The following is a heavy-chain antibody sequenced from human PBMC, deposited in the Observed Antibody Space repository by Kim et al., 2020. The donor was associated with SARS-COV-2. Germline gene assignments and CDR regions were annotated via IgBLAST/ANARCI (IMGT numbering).Heavy chain of an antibody. V-gene: IGHV1-69*13. Sequence: SVKVSCKASGGTFSSYAISWVRQAPGQGLEWMGGIIPIFGTANYAQKFQGRVTITADESTSTAYMELSSLRSEDTAVYYCARAGHEFTAMACPGLDYYYGMDVWGQGTTVTVSS. CDR3: ARAGHEFTAMACPGLDYYYGMDV. J-gene: IGHJ6*02. CDR2: IIPIFGTA. D-gene: IGHD5-18*01. CDR1: GGTFSSYA.